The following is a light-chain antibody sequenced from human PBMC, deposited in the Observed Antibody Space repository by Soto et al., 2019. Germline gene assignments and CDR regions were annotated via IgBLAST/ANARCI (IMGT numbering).Light chain of an antibody. J-gene: IGKJ2*01. CDR3: QQYNSYSYT. CDR2: ETS. CDR1: RSLTRW. V-gene: IGKV1-5*03. Sequence: DIQMSQSPSTLSASVGDRVTISCRASRSLTRWLAWYQQKPGKAPELLIYETSILESGVPSRFSGSGSGTEFTLTISSLQPDDFATYYCQQYNSYSYTFGQGTKVDIK.